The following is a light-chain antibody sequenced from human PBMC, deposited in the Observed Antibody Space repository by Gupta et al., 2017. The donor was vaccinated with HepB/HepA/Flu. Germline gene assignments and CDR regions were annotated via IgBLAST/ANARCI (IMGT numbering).Light chain of an antibody. CDR3: KQSKHFPRS. Sequence: VLTPTPISSSVTLGQPASISCRTSQSLIHSDGNIYFNWLHQRPGQPPRLLIYGVSSRFSGVPDRFSGSGTGADFTLKISSVEAEDVGIYYCKQSKHFPRSFGQGTKVEIK. CDR1: QSLIHSDGNIY. J-gene: IGKJ2*04. V-gene: IGKV2-24*01. CDR2: GVS.